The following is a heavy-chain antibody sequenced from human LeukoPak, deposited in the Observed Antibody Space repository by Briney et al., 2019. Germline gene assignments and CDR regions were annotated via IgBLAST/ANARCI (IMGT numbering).Heavy chain of an antibody. Sequence: SEPLSLTCAVFGGSFSDYYWSWIRQPPGKGLEWIGEINHSGITNYNPSLKSRVTISADTSKNQFSLKLSSVTAADTSVYYCARNTAALSHTTIWGQGTLVTVFS. V-gene: IGHV4-34*01. CDR3: ARNTAALSHTTI. CDR2: INHSGIT. J-gene: IGHJ4*02. CDR1: GGSFSDYY. D-gene: IGHD6-13*01.